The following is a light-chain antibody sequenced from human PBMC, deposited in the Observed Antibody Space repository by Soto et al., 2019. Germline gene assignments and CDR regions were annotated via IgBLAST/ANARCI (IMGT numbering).Light chain of an antibody. Sequence: DIQMTQSPSSLSASVGDRVTITCRASQGISNYLAWYQQKPVKVPKLLIYAASTLQSGVPSRFSGSGSGTDFTLTISSLQPEDVSTYYCQKYNSAPHTVGQGTKLEIK. V-gene: IGKV1-27*01. CDR3: QKYNSAPHT. CDR2: AAS. J-gene: IGKJ2*01. CDR1: QGISNY.